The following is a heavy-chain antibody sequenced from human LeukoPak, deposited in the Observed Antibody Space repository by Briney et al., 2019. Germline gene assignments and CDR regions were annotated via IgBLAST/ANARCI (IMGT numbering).Heavy chain of an antibody. CDR2: INPSGGST. Sequence: ASVKVSCKASGYTFTNFYMHWVRQAPGQGLEWMGIINPSGGSTNYAQKFQGRITMARDTSTSTVYMELRSLRSEDTAVYYCARAYYYDSSGYYLDYWGRGTLVTVSS. J-gene: IGHJ4*02. CDR3: ARAYYYDSSGYYLDY. V-gene: IGHV1-46*01. CDR1: GYTFTNFY. D-gene: IGHD3-22*01.